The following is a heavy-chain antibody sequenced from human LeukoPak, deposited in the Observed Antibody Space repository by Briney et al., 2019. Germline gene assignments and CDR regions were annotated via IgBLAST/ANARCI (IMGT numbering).Heavy chain of an antibody. CDR1: GYTFSSYG. V-gene: IGHV1-18*01. D-gene: IGHD2-21*01. CDR2: ISAYNGNT. J-gene: IGHJ6*02. CDR3: ASTKKKRPSRWGSNYYYGMDV. Sequence: ASVNVSCKASGYTFSSYGVSWVRQAPGQGLEWMGWISAYNGNTYYAQKVQGRVTMTTDTSTSTAYMELRSLRSDDTAVYYCASTKKKRPSRWGSNYYYGMDVWGQGTTVTVSS.